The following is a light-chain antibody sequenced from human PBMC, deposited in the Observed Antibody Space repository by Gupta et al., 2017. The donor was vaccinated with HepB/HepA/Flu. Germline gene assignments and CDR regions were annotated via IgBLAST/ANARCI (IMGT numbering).Light chain of an antibody. CDR2: AAS. CDR1: QGISW. J-gene: IGKJ5*01. Sequence: DIQMTQSPSSVSASVRDTVTITCRASQGISWLAWYQQKPGKAPNLLIYAASTLQSGVTSRFSGSGSGTSFTLTISSLQPEDFATYYCQQANSFPLTFGQGTRLEIK. V-gene: IGKV1D-12*01. CDR3: QQANSFPLT.